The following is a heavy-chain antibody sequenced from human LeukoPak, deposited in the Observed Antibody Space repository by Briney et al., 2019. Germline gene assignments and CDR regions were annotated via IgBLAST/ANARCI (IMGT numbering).Heavy chain of an antibody. CDR1: GYTFTSYG. J-gene: IGHJ4*02. CDR3: ARDKSRYNYGYNF. Sequence: ASVKVSCKASGYTFTSYGITWVRQAPGQGLEWMGWISAYNGNTNYAQKLQGRVTVTTDTSTSTVYMELRSLRPDDTAVYYCARDKSRYNYGYNFWGQGTLVTVSS. CDR2: ISAYNGNT. V-gene: IGHV1-18*01. D-gene: IGHD5-18*01.